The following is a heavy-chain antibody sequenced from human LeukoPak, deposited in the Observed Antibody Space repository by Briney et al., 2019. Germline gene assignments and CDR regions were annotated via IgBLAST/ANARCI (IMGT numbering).Heavy chain of an antibody. CDR1: GGSISSYY. V-gene: IGHV4-34*01. Sequence: SETLSLTCTVSGGSISSYYWSWIRQPPGKGLEWIGEINHSGSTNYNPSLKSRVTISVDTSKNQSSLKLSSVTAADTAVYYCARVQLLGIAAALDAFDIWGQGTMVTVSS. CDR3: ARVQLLGIAAALDAFDI. CDR2: INHSGST. J-gene: IGHJ3*02. D-gene: IGHD6-13*01.